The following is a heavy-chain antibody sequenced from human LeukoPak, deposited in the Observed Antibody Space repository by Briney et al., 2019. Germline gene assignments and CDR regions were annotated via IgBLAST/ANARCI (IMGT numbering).Heavy chain of an antibody. CDR3: ARINTVFGVINNDY. CDR1: GSTFTGYN. J-gene: IGHJ4*02. CDR2: INPNSGGT. D-gene: IGHD3-3*01. Sequence: ASVKVSCKASGSTFTGYNIHWVRQAPGQGLEWMGWINPNSGGTNYAQKFRGRVTMTRDTSISTAYMEPSTPRSDDTAVYYCARINTVFGVINNDYWGQGTLVTVSS. V-gene: IGHV1-2*02.